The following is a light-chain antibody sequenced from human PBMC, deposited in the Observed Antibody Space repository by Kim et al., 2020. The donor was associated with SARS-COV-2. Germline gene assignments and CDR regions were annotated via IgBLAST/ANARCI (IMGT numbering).Light chain of an antibody. CDR3: SAWDSSLNAWV. J-gene: IGLJ3*02. Sequence: AVALTCSGNGNNVGKQVAAWLQQYQGHPPKGLSDRHNNRPTGISERFSASRSGNTASLTISQPRPEDEADYYCSAWDSSLNAWVFGGGTQLTVL. CDR1: GNNVGKQV. V-gene: IGLV10-54*04. CDR2: RHN.